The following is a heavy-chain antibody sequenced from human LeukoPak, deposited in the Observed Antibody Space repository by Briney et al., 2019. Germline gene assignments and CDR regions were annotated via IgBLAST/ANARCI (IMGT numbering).Heavy chain of an antibody. V-gene: IGHV3-15*01. CDR1: GFSFTTAW. CDR2: IKSDGAV. Sequence: PGGSLRLSCGASGFSFTTAWMSWVRQAPGKGLECVARIKSDGAVDYASPVKGRLTISKDYSKNTLYLQMNSLKVEDTAVYYCVIDDYYDYSGTREADYFDYWGQGTLVTVSS. D-gene: IGHD3-22*01. CDR3: VIDDYYDYSGTREADYFDY. J-gene: IGHJ4*02.